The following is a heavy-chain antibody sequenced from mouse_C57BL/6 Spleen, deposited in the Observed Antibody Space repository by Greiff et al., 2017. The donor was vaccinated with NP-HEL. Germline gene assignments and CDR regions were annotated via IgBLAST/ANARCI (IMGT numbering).Heavy chain of an antibody. CDR1: GYTFTSYW. V-gene: IGHV1-61*01. CDR3: AALGRGVYFDY. D-gene: IGHD4-1*01. Sequence: VQLQQPGAELVRPGSSVKLSCKASGYTFTSYWMDWVKQRPGQGLEWIGNIYPSDSETHYNQKFKDKATLTVDKSSSTAYMQLSSLTSEDSAVYYCAALGRGVYFDYWGQGTTLTVSS. J-gene: IGHJ2*01. CDR2: IYPSDSET.